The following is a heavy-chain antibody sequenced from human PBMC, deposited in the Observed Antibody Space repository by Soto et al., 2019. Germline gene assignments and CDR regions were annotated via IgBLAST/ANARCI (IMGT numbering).Heavy chain of an antibody. V-gene: IGHV4-61*08. CDR3: ARHLRDTNGYWSQFDY. CDR2: VYHSGTT. CDR1: GGSIYTAVYF. Sequence: SVTMSLTCAVSGGSIYTAVYFWIWIRQSPWKGPECIGYVYHSGTTNYNPALESRVTMSLDTSKYQFSLNLNSVTAADTAVYYCARHLRDTNGYWSQFDYWCQGTLVTVSS. J-gene: IGHJ4*02. D-gene: IGHD3-22*01.